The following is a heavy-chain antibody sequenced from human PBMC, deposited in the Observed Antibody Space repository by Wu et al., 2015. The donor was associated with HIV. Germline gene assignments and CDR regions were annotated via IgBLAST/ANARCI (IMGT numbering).Heavy chain of an antibody. Sequence: VQLVQSGAEVKKSGASVKVSCKASGYTFTGYYMHWLRQAPGQGLEWMGWTNPNSGGTKYAQKFQGRVTLTRDTSITTAYMEMSGLRSDDTAVYYCARDYYDVLTTFSHYFFDLWGQGTLVTVSS. V-gene: IGHV1-2*02. J-gene: IGHJ4*02. CDR3: ARDYYDVLTTFSHYFFDL. D-gene: IGHD3-9*01. CDR1: GYTFTGYY. CDR2: TNPNSGGT.